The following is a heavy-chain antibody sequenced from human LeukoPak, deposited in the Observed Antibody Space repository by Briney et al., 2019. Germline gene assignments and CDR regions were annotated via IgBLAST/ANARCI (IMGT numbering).Heavy chain of an antibody. V-gene: IGHV1-69*04. Sequence: PEASVKVSCKASGGTFSSYVITWVRQAPGQGLEWMGRIIPMLDIQNYTQKFQGRVTITADKSTSTAYMELSSLRSEDTAVYYCASERGATQYFDYWGQGTLVTVSS. J-gene: IGHJ4*02. D-gene: IGHD3-10*01. CDR2: IIPMLDIQ. CDR3: ASERGATQYFDY. CDR1: GGTFSSYV.